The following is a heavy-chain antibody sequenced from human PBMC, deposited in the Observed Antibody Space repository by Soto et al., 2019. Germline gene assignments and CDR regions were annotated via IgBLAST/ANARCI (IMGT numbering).Heavy chain of an antibody. CDR2: ITGGSGFT. CDR3: AKSGPTNYFDF. D-gene: IGHD1-26*01. Sequence: PGGSLKLSCAASGFTFSTLAMTWVRQAPGKGLEWVSGITGGSGFTFYADSVKGRFTISRDDSENTLFLQMSSLRAEDTAKYYCAKSGPTNYFDFWGQGTLVTVSS. V-gene: IGHV3-23*01. J-gene: IGHJ4*02. CDR1: GFTFSTLA.